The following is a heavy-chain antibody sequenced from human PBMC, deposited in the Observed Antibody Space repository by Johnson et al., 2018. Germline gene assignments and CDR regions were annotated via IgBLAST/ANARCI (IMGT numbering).Heavy chain of an antibody. CDR2: FAPEADET. J-gene: IGHJ6*03. CDR1: GHTLSELS. Sequence: QVQLVESGAEVKKPGASVKVSCKVSGHTLSELSMHWVRQAPGKGLEWLGGFAPEADETFYAQKFQGRVTMTEETSTDPAYLALSSLRSEDTAVYYCATWGRPRVNSAQYDYDMDVWGKGTTVTVSS. D-gene: IGHD2-15*01. V-gene: IGHV1-24*01. CDR3: ATWGRPRVNSAQYDYDMDV.